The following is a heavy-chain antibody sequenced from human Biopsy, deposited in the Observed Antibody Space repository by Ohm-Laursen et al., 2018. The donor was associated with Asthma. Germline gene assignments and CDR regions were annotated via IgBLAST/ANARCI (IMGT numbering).Heavy chain of an antibody. Sequence: ASVKVSCKSLGGTFTTYVIGWVRQAPGQGLEWMGGINSVFGTTTYPQKFQDRVTITADDSTSTVYMELSSLRSEDTAVYYCARKAGSCISRTCYSLVFWGQGTLVTVSS. J-gene: IGHJ4*02. CDR1: GGTFTTYV. V-gene: IGHV1-69*13. D-gene: IGHD2-2*01. CDR3: ARKAGSCISRTCYSLVF. CDR2: INSVFGTT.